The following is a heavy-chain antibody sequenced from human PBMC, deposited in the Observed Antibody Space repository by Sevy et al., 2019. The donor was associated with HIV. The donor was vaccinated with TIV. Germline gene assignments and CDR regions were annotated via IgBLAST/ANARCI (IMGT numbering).Heavy chain of an antibody. CDR3: AKDRGERVPDYYYGMDV. CDR2: IRYDGSNK. Sequence: GGSLRLSCAASGFTFSSYGMHWVRQAPGKGLEWVAFIRYDGSNKYYADSVKGRFTISRDNSKNTLYLQMNSLRAEDTAVYYCAKDRGERVPDYYYGMDVWGQGTTVTVSS. CDR1: GFTFSSYG. J-gene: IGHJ6*02. D-gene: IGHD1-1*01. V-gene: IGHV3-30*02.